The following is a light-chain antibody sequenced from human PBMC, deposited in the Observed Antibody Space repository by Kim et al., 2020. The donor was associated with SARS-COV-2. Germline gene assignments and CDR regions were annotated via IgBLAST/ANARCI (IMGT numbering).Light chain of an antibody. V-gene: IGKV1-5*01. CDR2: DAS. CDR1: QSISSW. Sequence: AFVGDRVTITCRASQSISSWLAWYQQKPGKAPKLLICDASSLESGVPSRFSGSGSGTEFTLTINSLQPDDFATYYCQQYDSYSWTFGQGTKVDIK. J-gene: IGKJ1*01. CDR3: QQYDSYSWT.